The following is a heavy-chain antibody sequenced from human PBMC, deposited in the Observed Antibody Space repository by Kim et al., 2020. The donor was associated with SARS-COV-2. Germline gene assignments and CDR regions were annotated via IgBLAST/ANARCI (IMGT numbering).Heavy chain of an antibody. J-gene: IGHJ6*02. CDR2: DGPQE. CDR3: EMGGDMDM. V-gene: IGHV3-7*03. D-gene: IGHD3-16*01. Sequence: DGPQEYYVESVKGRFTISRDDAKSSLYLQMNSLRAEDTAVYYCEMGGDMDMWGQGATVTVSS.